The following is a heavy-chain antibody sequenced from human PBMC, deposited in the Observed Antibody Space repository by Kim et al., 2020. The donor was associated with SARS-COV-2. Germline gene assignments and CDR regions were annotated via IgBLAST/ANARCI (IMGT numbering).Heavy chain of an antibody. V-gene: IGHV4-34*01. CDR3: AGGRGAARRGYYYYGMDV. CDR2: INHSGST. D-gene: IGHD6-6*01. J-gene: IGHJ6*02. Sequence: SETLSLTCAVYGGSFSGYYWSWIRQPPGKGLEWIGEINHSGSTNYNPSLKSRVTISVDTSKNQFSLKLSSVTAADTAVYYCAGGRGAARRGYYYYGMDVWGQGTTVTVSS. CDR1: GGSFSGYY.